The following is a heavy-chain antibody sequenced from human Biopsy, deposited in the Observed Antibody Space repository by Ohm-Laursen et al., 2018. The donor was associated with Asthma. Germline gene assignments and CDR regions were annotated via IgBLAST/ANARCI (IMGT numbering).Heavy chain of an antibody. Sequence: SVKVSCKPSGGTFNNYAINWVRQAPGQGLEWMGGISPIFGSTAYAQKFQGRVTITADESTSTGYMELSSLRSEDTAVYYCASSGGNYGFYGMDVWGQETTVTVSS. CDR2: ISPIFGST. CDR3: ASSGGNYGFYGMDV. J-gene: IGHJ6*02. V-gene: IGHV1-69*13. CDR1: GGTFNNYA. D-gene: IGHD4-11*01.